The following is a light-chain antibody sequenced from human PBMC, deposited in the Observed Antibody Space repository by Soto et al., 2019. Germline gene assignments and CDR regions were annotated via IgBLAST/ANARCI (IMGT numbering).Light chain of an antibody. Sequence: AIRMTQSLSSLSAFTVNRVTITYRASQGISSYLAWYQQKPGKAPKLLIYAASTLQSGVPSRFSGSRSGPDFTLTISSLQPEDFATYYCQKSYSSPPTCGKGTKGDNK. CDR3: QKSYSSPPT. V-gene: IGKV1-8*01. CDR2: AAS. J-gene: IGKJ1*01. CDR1: QGISSY.